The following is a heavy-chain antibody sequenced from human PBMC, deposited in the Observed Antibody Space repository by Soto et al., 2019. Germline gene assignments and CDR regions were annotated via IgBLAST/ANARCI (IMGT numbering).Heavy chain of an antibody. D-gene: IGHD7-27*01. CDR3: ARGLSWGRYYYYYGMDV. CDR2: IYYSGST. V-gene: IGHV4-30-4*01. CDR1: GGSISSGDYY. Sequence: SETLSLTCTVSGGSISSGDYYWSWIRQPPGKGLEWIGYIYYSGSTYYNPSLKSRVTISVDTSKNQFSLKLSSVTAADTAVYYCARGLSWGRYYYYYGMDVWGQGTTVTVSS. J-gene: IGHJ6*02.